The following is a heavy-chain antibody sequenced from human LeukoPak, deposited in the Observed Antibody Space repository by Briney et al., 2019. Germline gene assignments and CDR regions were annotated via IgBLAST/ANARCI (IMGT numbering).Heavy chain of an antibody. V-gene: IGHV1-2*02. CDR1: GYTFTGYY. CDR3: ARDANSSSGDY. J-gene: IGHJ4*02. D-gene: IGHD6-6*01. CDR2: INPNSGGT. Sequence: ASVKVSRKASGYTFTGYYMHWVREAPGQGLEWMGWINPNSGGTNYAQKFQGRVTMTRDTSISTAYMELSRLRSDDTAVYYCARDANSSSGDYWGQGTLVTVSS.